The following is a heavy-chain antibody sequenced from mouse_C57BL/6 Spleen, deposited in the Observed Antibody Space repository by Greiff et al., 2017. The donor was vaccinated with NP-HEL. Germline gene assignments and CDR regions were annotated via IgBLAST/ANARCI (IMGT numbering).Heavy chain of an antibody. V-gene: IGHV5-16*01. CDR2: INYDGSST. J-gene: IGHJ2*01. CDR3: ARAVDDGYFDY. Sequence: EVHLVESEGGLVQPGSSMKLSCTASGFTFSDYYMAWVRQVPEKGLEWVANINYDGSSTYYLDSLKSRFIISRDNAKNILYLQMSSLKSEDTATYYCARAVDDGYFDYWGQGTTLTVSS. D-gene: IGHD2-3*01. CDR1: GFTFSDYY.